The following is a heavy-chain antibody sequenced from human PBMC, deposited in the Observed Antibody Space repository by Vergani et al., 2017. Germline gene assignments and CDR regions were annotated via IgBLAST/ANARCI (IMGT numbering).Heavy chain of an antibody. CDR3: ATSSSSGYYPRPSVTHAFDI. V-gene: IGHV1-24*01. D-gene: IGHD3-22*01. CDR2: FDPEDGET. Sequence: QVQLVQSGAEVQKPGASVKVSCKVSGYTLTELSMHWVRQAPGKGLEWMGGFDPEDGETIYAQKFQGRVTMTEDTSTDTAYMELSSLRSEDTAVYYCATSSSSGYYPRPSVTHAFDIWGQGTMVTVSS. CDR1: GYTLTELS. J-gene: IGHJ3*02.